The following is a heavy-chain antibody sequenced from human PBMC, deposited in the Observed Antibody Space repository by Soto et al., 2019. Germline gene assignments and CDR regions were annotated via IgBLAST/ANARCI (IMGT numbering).Heavy chain of an antibody. Sequence: EVQLVESGGVSVQPGGSLRLSCTASGFTLSNYWMHWVRQAPGKGLVWVSRINTDGSTTTYADSVKGRFTISRDNAKNKLYLQMNSLRDEDTAVYYCGRIRRGGGYTFCYWGQGTLVTVSS. D-gene: IGHD5-12*01. V-gene: IGHV3-74*01. CDR2: INTDGSTT. CDR3: GRIRRGGGYTFCY. J-gene: IGHJ4*02. CDR1: GFTLSNYW.